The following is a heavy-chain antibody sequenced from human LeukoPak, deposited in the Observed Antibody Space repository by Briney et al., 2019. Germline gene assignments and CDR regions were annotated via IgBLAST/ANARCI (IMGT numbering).Heavy chain of an antibody. CDR2: ISYSGST. V-gene: IGHV4-59*08. J-gene: IGHJ5*02. CDR1: GGSISSYY. D-gene: IGHD3-22*01. Sequence: SSETLSLTCTVSGGSISSYYWSWIRQPPGKGLEWIGYISYSGSTNYNPSLKSRVTMSVDTSKNQLSLKLSSVTAADTAVYYCARFCNYYDSSGYYYGFDPWGQGTLVTVSS. CDR3: ARFCNYYDSSGYYYGFDP.